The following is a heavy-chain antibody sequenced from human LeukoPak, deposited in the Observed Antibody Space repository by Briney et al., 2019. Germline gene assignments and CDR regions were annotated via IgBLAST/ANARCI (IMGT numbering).Heavy chain of an antibody. CDR2: INPNSGGT. D-gene: IGHD2-2*01. V-gene: IGHV1-2*02. CDR1: GYTFTGYY. Sequence: ASVKVSCKASGYTFTGYYMHWVRQAPGQGLAWMGWINPNSGGTNYAQKFQGRVTMTRDTSISTAYMELSRLRSDDTAVYYCAREDIVVVPADQTPDAFDIWGQGTMVTVSS. CDR3: AREDIVVVPADQTPDAFDI. J-gene: IGHJ3*02.